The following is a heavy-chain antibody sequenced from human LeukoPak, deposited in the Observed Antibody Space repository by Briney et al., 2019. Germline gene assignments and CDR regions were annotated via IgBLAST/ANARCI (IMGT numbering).Heavy chain of an antibody. V-gene: IGHV4-59*01. CDR1: GGSISSYY. CDR2: IYYSGSN. CDR3: ARIPVDTAMVTWFDY. D-gene: IGHD5-18*01. J-gene: IGHJ4*02. Sequence: SETLSLTCTVSGGSISSYYWSWIRQPPGKGLEWIGYIYYSGSNNYNPSLKSRVTISVDTSKNQFSLKLSSVTAADTAVYYCARIPVDTAMVTWFDYWGQGTLVTVSS.